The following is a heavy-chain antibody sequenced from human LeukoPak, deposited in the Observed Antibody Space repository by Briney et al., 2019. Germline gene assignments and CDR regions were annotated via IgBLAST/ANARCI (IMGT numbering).Heavy chain of an antibody. CDR2: SKREGSNT. Sequence: GRSLRPSRAVSGFTFSGDWIEWARQPPGNGLVWVSCSKREGSNTSYADSVKGRFTTSRDNAKNTLYLQINSLRTEDTAVYYCARELPRPGGQTDASDIWGQGTMVTVS. D-gene: IGHD3-16*01. CDR3: ARELPRPGGQTDASDI. CDR1: GFTFSGDW. J-gene: IGHJ3*02. V-gene: IGHV3-74*01.